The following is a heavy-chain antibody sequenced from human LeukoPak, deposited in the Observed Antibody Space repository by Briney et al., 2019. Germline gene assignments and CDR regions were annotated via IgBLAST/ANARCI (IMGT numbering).Heavy chain of an antibody. D-gene: IGHD5-24*01. CDR3: ARDSRRRDGDKDFDY. J-gene: IGHJ4*02. V-gene: IGHV3-30*02. Sequence: GGSLRLSCAASGFTFSSYGMHWVRQAPGKGLEWVAFIRYDGSNKYYADSVKGRFTISRDNAKNSLYLQMDSLRAEDTAVYYCARDSRRRDGDKDFDYWGQGTRVTVSS. CDR2: IRYDGSNK. CDR1: GFTFSSYG.